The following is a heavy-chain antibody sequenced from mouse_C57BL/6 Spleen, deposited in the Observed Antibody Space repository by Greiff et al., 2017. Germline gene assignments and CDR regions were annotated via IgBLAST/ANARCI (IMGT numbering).Heavy chain of an antibody. Sequence: QVQLQQPGAELVKPGASVKLSCKASGYTFTSYWMHWVKQRPGQGLEWIGMIHPNSGSTNYKEKFKSKATLTVDKSSSTAYMQLSSLTSEDSAVYYCARGDYDYAMDYWGQGTSVTVSS. CDR2: IHPNSGST. CDR3: ARGDYDYAMDY. D-gene: IGHD2-4*01. CDR1: GYTFTSYW. J-gene: IGHJ4*01. V-gene: IGHV1-64*01.